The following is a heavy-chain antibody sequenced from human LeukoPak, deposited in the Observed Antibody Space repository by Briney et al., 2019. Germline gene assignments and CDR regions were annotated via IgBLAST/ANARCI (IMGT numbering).Heavy chain of an antibody. J-gene: IGHJ4*02. CDR2: IYASGST. CDR1: GGSISNYY. V-gene: IGHV4-4*07. CDR3: ARAGSSGWCVFDN. D-gene: IGHD6-19*01. Sequence: PSETLSLTCAVSGGSISNYYWSWIRQPAGKGLEWIGRIYASGSTNYNPSLKSRVTMSVDTSKNQLSLKLSSVTAADTAVYYCARAGSSGWCVFDNWGQGTVVTVSS.